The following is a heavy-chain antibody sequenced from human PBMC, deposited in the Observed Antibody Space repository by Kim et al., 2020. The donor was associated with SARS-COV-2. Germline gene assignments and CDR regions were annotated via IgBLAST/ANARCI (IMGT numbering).Heavy chain of an antibody. CDR2: IGTAGDT. D-gene: IGHD1-26*01. V-gene: IGHV3-13*04. J-gene: IGHJ6*02. Sequence: GGSLRLSCADSGFTLSSYDMHWVRQATGKGLEWVSTIGTAGDTYYPGSVKGRFTISRENAKNSLYLQMNSLRAGDTAVYYCARAVSGSYFPAYYYYGMDVWGQGTTVTVSS. CDR3: ARAVSGSYFPAYYYYGMDV. CDR1: GFTLSSYD.